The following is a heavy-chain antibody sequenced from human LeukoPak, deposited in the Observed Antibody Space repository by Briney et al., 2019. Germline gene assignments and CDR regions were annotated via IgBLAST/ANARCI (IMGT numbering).Heavy chain of an antibody. CDR2: INHSGST. Sequence: SETLSLTCAVYGGSFSGCYWSWIRQPPGKGLEWIGEINHSGSTNYNPSLKSRVTISVDTSKNQFSLKLSSVTAADTAVYYCARVKVRTVTTYLYYFDYWGQGTLVTVSS. J-gene: IGHJ4*02. D-gene: IGHD4-17*01. CDR3: ARVKVRTVTTYLYYFDY. CDR1: GGSFSGCY. V-gene: IGHV4-34*01.